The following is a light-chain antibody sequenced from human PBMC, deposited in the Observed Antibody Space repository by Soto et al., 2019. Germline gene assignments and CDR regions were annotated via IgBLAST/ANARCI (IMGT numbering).Light chain of an antibody. CDR2: RAS. J-gene: IGKJ3*01. Sequence: DIQMTQSPTSLFASVGDTVTITCQASQDISNYLNWYQQKPGKAPKLLIYRASILETGVPSRFAGSGSGTDFTFTISSLQPEDIATYYCQHYDNLLFTFGPGTKVDFK. V-gene: IGKV1-33*01. CDR3: QHYDNLLFT. CDR1: QDISNY.